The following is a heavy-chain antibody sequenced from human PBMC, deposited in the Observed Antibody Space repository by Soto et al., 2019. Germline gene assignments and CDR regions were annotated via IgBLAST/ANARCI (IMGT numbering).Heavy chain of an antibody. CDR2: ISYDGSKK. J-gene: IGHJ4*02. CDR1: GFTFSNYG. Sequence: GGSLRLSCAASGFTFSNYGMHCVCQAPVKGLEWVAVISYDGSKKNHADSVKGRFTISRDNSKNTLYLKMNSLRAEDRALHHCAKDPGTCIAEAGPCVFDYWGQGTLVTVSS. V-gene: IGHV3-30*18. D-gene: IGHD6-13*01. CDR3: AKDPGTCIAEAGPCVFDY.